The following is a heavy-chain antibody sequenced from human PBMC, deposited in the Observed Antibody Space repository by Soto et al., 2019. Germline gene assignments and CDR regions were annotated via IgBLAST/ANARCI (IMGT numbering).Heavy chain of an antibody. D-gene: IGHD3-3*01. CDR3: AKHISRDFDFWIGLYYYYAMDV. CDR1: GYSFTNFW. Sequence: PGESLKIACKGSGYSFTNFWVGWVRQVPGKGLDWLGIIYPGDSDTRYNPSFRGQVTISTDNSINTAYLQWNSLKASDTAIYYCAKHISRDFDFWIGLYYYYAMDVWGQGTTVTVSS. J-gene: IGHJ6*02. V-gene: IGHV5-51*01. CDR2: IYPGDSDT.